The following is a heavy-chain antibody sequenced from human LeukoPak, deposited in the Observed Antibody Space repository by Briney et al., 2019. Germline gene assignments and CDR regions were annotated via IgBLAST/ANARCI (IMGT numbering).Heavy chain of an antibody. Sequence: SETLSLTCTVSGGSISSGGYYWSWIRQHPGKGLEWIGYIYYSGSTYYNPSLKSRVTISVDTSKNQLSLKLSSVTAADTAVYYCARVPYYYGSGSYPYWGQGTLVTVSS. CDR2: IYYSGST. CDR1: GGSISSGGYY. CDR3: ARVPYYYGSGSYPY. J-gene: IGHJ4*02. V-gene: IGHV4-31*03. D-gene: IGHD3-10*01.